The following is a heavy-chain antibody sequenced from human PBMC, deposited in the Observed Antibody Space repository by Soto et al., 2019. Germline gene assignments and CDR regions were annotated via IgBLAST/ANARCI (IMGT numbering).Heavy chain of an antibody. D-gene: IGHD3-9*01. J-gene: IGHJ3*02. V-gene: IGHV1-24*01. CDR1: GYTLTELS. Sequence: ASVKVSCKVSGYTLTELSMHWVRQAPGKGLEWMGGFDPEDGETIYAQKFQGRVTMTEDTSTGTAYMELSSLRSEDTAVYYCATGWYYDILTGYSPGAFDIWGQGAMVTVSS. CDR2: FDPEDGET. CDR3: ATGWYYDILTGYSPGAFDI.